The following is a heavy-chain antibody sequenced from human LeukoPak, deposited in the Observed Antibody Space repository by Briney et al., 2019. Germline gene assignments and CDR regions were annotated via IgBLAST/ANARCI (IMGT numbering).Heavy chain of an antibody. V-gene: IGHV3-30*02. Sequence: PGGSLRLSCAASGFSFSSSGMHWVRQAPGKGPEWVAFTRFDDSYKAYRDSVKGRFTISRDNSKNTLYLQMDSLRSDDTAVYYCAKSSAGITWFDPWGQGTLVTVSS. J-gene: IGHJ5*02. CDR1: GFSFSSSG. D-gene: IGHD1-1*01. CDR3: AKSSAGITWFDP. CDR2: TRFDDSYK.